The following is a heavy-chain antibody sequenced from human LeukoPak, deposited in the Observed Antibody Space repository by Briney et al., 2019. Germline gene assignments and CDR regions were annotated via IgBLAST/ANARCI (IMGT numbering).Heavy chain of an antibody. J-gene: IGHJ6*01. CDR1: GFTFSSYA. CDR2: INGSGGSK. D-gene: IGHD3-10*01. Sequence: PGGSLRLSCAASGFTFSSYAMSWVRQAPGKGLEWVAAINGSGGSKYYADSVKGRFTISRDNSKNTLYLQMNSLRAEDTAVYYCAKEKGILWFGEFGMDVWGKGTTVTVSS. CDR3: AKEKGILWFGEFGMDV. V-gene: IGHV3-23*01.